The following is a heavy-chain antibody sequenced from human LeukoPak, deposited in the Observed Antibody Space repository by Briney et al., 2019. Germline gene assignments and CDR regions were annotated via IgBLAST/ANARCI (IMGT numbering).Heavy chain of an antibody. J-gene: IGHJ4*02. CDR1: GYSISSGYY. CDR3: ARETDYYDSSGLGV. V-gene: IGHV4-38-2*02. Sequence: SETLSLTCTVSGYSISSGYYWGWIRQPPGKGLEWIGSIYHSGSTYYNPSLKSRVTISVDTSKNQFSLKLSSVTAADTAVYYCARETDYYDSSGLGVWGQGTLVTVSS. CDR2: IYHSGST. D-gene: IGHD3-22*01.